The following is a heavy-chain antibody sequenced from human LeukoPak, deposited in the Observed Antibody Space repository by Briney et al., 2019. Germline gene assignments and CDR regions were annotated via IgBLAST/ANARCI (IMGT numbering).Heavy chain of an antibody. CDR2: ISGSGGST. CDR3: AKDLLRGAADY. D-gene: IGHD3-10*01. CDR1: GFTFSSYA. Sequence: GGSLRLSCAASGFTFSSYAMSWVRQAPGKGLEWVSAISGSGGSTYYADSVRGRFTISRDNAKNTVFLQMNSLRAEDTAVYYCAKDLLRGAADYWGQGALVTVSS. J-gene: IGHJ4*02. V-gene: IGHV3-23*01.